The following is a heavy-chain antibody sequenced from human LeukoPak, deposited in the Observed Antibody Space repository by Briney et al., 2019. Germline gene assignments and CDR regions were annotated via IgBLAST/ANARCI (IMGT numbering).Heavy chain of an antibody. CDR3: ARGPPTDYYDSSGFYYVFDY. D-gene: IGHD3-22*01. J-gene: IGHJ4*02. V-gene: IGHV4-34*01. CDR2: INHSGST. CDR1: GGSFSGYY. Sequence: KPSETLSLTCAVYGGSFSGYYWSWIRQPPGKGLEWIGEINHSGSTNYNPSLKSRVTISVDTPKNQFSLKLSSVTAADTAVYFCARGPPTDYYDSSGFYYVFDYWGQGTLVTVSS.